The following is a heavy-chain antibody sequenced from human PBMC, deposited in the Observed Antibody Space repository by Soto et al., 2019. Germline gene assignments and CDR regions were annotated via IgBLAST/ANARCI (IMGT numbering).Heavy chain of an antibody. CDR2: LIPIFGTA. CDR1: GGTFSSYA. V-gene: IGHV1-69*01. D-gene: IGHD2-8*01. J-gene: IGHJ3*02. CDR3: ARGGPGGVLMVYARYTIWAFDI. Sequence: QVQLVQSGAEVKKPGSSVKVSCKASGGTFSSYAISWVRQAPGQGLEWMGGLIPIFGTANYAQKFQGRVNMTADESTDTADVALGSLRAEDTAVYYCARGGPGGVLMVYARYTIWAFDIRGHGTMVTV.